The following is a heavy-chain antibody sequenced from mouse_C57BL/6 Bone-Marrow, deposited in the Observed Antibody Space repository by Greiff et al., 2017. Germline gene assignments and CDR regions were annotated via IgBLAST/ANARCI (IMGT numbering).Heavy chain of an antibody. CDR1: GYTFTDYN. D-gene: IGHD1-1*01. CDR3: ARRITTGWYFDV. V-gene: IGHV1-18*01. Sequence: VQLQQSGPELVKPGASVKIPCKASGYTFTDYNMDWVKQSHGKSLEWIGDINPNNGGTIYNQKFKGKATLTVDKSSSTAYMELRSLTSEDTAVYYCARRITTGWYFDVWGTGTTVTVSS. CDR2: INPNNGGT. J-gene: IGHJ1*03.